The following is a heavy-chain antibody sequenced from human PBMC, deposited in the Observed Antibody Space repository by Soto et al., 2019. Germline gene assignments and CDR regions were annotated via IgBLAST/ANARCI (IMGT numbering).Heavy chain of an antibody. CDR1: GFTFSNYA. CDR2: ITGSGGTT. CDR3: AKAKWNYFDY. D-gene: IGHD2-8*01. V-gene: IGHV3-23*01. Sequence: GGSLRLSCAVSGFTFSNYAMSWVRQAPGKGLEWVSLITGSGGTTNYADSVKGRFTISRDNSKNTLYLQMNSLRAEDTAVYYCAKAKWNYFDYWGQGTLVTVSS. J-gene: IGHJ4*02.